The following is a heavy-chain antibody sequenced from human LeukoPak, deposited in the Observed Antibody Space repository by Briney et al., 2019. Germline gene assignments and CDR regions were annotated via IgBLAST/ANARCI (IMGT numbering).Heavy chain of an antibody. CDR2: IASDGSST. CDR1: GFTFSSDW. Sequence: GGSLRLSCAASGFTFSSDWMNWVRQAPGKGLVWVSRIASDGSSTTYADSVKGRFSISRDNAKNTLYLQMNSLRVEDTAVYYCAWPPAPWGQGTLVTVSS. D-gene: IGHD2-2*01. J-gene: IGHJ4*02. CDR3: AWPPAP. V-gene: IGHV3-74*01.